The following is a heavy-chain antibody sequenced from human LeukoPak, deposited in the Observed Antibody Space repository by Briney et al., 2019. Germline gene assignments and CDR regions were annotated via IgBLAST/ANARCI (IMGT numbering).Heavy chain of an antibody. D-gene: IGHD3-10*01. V-gene: IGHV3-53*01. CDR2: IYMDGST. CDR3: ARVGVGGAFDI. CDR1: GLTVSSNY. J-gene: IGHJ3*02. Sequence: GGSLRLSCVASGLTVSSNYMSWVRQAPGKGLERVSVIYMDGSTYHADSVKGRFTISRDESKNTLDLQMTSLRVDDTAVYYCARVGVGGAFDIWGQGTTVTVSS.